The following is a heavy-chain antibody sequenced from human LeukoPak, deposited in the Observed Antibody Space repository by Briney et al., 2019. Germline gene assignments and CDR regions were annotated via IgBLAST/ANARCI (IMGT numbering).Heavy chain of an antibody. J-gene: IGHJ6*02. CDR2: IYYSGST. D-gene: IGHD2/OR15-2a*01. Sequence: SETLSLTCTVSGGSISSSNYYWDWIRQPPGKGLEWIGGIYYSGSTYYNPSLKSRVTISVDTSKNRFSLRLSSVTAADTAVYYCARHALSPRYFYGMDVWGQGTTVTVSS. CDR3: ARHALSPRYFYGMDV. CDR1: GGSISSSNYY. V-gene: IGHV4-39*01.